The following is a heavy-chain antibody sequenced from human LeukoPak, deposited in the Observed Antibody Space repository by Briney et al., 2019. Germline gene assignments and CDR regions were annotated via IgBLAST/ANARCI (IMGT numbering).Heavy chain of an antibody. CDR3: ARVTSRLGWFDP. CDR2: ISHSGST. Sequence: SETLSLTCTVSGYSISSGYYWGWIRQPPGKGLEWIGSISHSGSTYYNPSLKSRVTISVDTSKNQFSLKLRSVTAADTAVYYCARVTSRLGWFDPWGQGTLVTVSS. J-gene: IGHJ5*02. V-gene: IGHV4-38-2*02. D-gene: IGHD1-14*01. CDR1: GYSISSGYY.